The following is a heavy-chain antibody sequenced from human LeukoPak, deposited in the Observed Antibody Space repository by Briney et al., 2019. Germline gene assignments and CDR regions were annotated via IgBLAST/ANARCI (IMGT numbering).Heavy chain of an antibody. CDR1: GYPFTAYY. Sequence: ASVKVSCKASGYPFTAYYTHWVRQAPGQGLEWMGWINPNSGGTKYAQKFQGRVTMTRDTSISTAYMELTRLTSDDTAVYYCARTHEHSSSSDYWGQGTLVTVSS. CDR2: INPNSGGT. CDR3: ARTHEHSSSSDY. D-gene: IGHD6-6*01. J-gene: IGHJ4*02. V-gene: IGHV1-2*02.